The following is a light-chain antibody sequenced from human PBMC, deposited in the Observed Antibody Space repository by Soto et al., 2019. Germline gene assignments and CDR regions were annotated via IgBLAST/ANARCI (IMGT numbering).Light chain of an antibody. J-gene: IGKJ4*01. CDR1: QSVSSSY. CDR3: QQYGSSPLT. V-gene: IGKV3-20*01. CDR2: GAS. Sequence: EIVMTQSPATLSVSPGERAALSFMASQSVSSSYLAWYQQKPGQAPRLLIFGASNRANGIPDRFSGSGSGTDFTLTISRLEPEDFAVFYCQQYGSSPLTFGGGSKVDIK.